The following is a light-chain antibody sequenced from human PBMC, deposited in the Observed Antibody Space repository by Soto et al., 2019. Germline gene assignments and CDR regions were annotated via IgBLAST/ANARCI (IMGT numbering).Light chain of an antibody. CDR1: QSVSSS. V-gene: IGKV3-15*01. CDR2: GAS. Sequence: SRGTPYPSPEERAALSCRASQSVSSSLAWYQQKPGQAPRLLIYGASTRATGIPARFSGSGSGTEFTLTIGSLQSEDVAVYYCQQYNNWPLTFGGGTRWIS. J-gene: IGKJ4*01. CDR3: QQYNNWPLT.